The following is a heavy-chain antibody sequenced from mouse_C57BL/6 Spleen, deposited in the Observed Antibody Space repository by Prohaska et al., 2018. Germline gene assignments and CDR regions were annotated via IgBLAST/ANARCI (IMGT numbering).Heavy chain of an antibody. CDR3: ARNSYYSNYRYYYAMDY. CDR2: INYDGSST. V-gene: IGHV5-16*01. J-gene: IGHJ4*01. D-gene: IGHD2-5*01. Sequence: EVKLVESEGGLVQPGSSMKLSCTASGFTFSDYYMAWVRQVPEKGLEWVANINYDGSSTYYLDSLKSRFIISRDNAKNILYLQMSSLKSEDTATYYCARNSYYSNYRYYYAMDYWGQGTSVTVSS. CDR1: GFTFSDYY.